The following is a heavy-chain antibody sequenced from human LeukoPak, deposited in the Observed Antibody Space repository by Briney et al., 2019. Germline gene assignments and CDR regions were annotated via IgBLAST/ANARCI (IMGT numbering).Heavy chain of an antibody. J-gene: IGHJ4*02. CDR1: GGSISSYY. D-gene: IGHD6-19*01. V-gene: IGHV4-59*01. CDR3: ARVDSSGWPYYFDY. CDR2: IYYSGST. Sequence: SETLSLTCTVSGGSISSYYWSWIRQPPGKGLEWIGYIYYSGSTTYNPSLKSRVTISVDTSKNQFSLKLSSVTAADTAVYYCARVDSSGWPYYFDYWGQGTLVTVSS.